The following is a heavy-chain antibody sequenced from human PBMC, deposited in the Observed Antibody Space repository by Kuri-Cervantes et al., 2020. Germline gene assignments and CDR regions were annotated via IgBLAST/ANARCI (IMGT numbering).Heavy chain of an antibody. CDR2: INHSGST. V-gene: IGHV4-34*01. CDR1: GGSFSGYY. Sequence: SQTLSLTCAVYGGSFSGYYWSWIRQPPGKGLEWIGEINHSGSTNYNPSLKSRVTISVDTSKNQFSLKLSSVTAADTAVYYCARTAITMIVLSVYDAFDIWGKGQWSPSPQ. CDR3: ARTAITMIVLSVYDAFDI. J-gene: IGHJ3*02. D-gene: IGHD3-22*01.